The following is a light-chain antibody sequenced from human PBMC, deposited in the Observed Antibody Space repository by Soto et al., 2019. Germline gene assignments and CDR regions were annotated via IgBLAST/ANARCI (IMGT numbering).Light chain of an antibody. J-gene: IGKJ5*01. CDR2: KAS. Sequence: DIQMTQSPSTLSASVGARVPITCRASQSIGTWLAWYQQKPGKAPNLLIYKASSLQSGVPSRFSGSGSGTEFTLTISSLQPEDFATYYCQQLNSYPITFGQGTRLEIK. CDR1: QSIGTW. V-gene: IGKV1-5*03. CDR3: QQLNSYPIT.